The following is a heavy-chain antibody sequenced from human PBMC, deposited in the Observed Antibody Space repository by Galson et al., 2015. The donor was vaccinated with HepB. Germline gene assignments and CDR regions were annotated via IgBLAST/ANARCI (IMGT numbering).Heavy chain of an antibody. D-gene: IGHD1-1*01. CDR3: ASPGWNDEY. CDR2: IDPSDGYS. J-gene: IGHJ4*02. V-gene: IGHV5-10-1*04. CDR1: GYSFTSFW. Sequence: SGAEVKKPGETLWISCQASGYSFTSFWISWVRQMPGKGLEWMGRIDPSDGYSNYSPSFQGQVTIPVDNSISTAFLQWSSLKAPDIAVYYGASPGWNDEYWGQGTLVTVSS.